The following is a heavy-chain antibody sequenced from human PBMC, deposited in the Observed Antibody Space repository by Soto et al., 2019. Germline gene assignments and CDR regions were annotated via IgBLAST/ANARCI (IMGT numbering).Heavy chain of an antibody. CDR1: GGSISSYY. CDR3: ASPPPRRITIFGVVTEDPYYYYGMDV. CDR2: IYYSGST. V-gene: IGHV4-59*01. J-gene: IGHJ6*02. D-gene: IGHD3-3*01. Sequence: QVQLQESGPGLVKPSETLSLTCTVSGGSISSYYWSWIRQPPGKGLEWIGYIYYSGSTNYNPSLKSRVTISVETSKNQVSLKLRSVTAADTAVYYGASPPPRRITIFGVVTEDPYYYYGMDVWGQGTTVTVSS.